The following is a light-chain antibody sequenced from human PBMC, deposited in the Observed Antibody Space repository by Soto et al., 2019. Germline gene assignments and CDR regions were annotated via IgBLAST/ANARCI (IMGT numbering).Light chain of an antibody. CDR1: QSISSW. V-gene: IGKV1-5*03. CDR3: QQYSKWPIT. Sequence: DIQMTQSPSSLSASVGDRVTITCRASQSISSWLAWYQQKPGKAPKLLIYKASSLESGVPSRFSGSGSGTDFTLTFSSLQPEDFAVYYCQQYSKWPITFGQGTRLEIK. CDR2: KAS. J-gene: IGKJ5*01.